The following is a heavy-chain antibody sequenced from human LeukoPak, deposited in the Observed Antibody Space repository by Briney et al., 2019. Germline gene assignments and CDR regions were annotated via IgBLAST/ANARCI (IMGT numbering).Heavy chain of an antibody. V-gene: IGHV3-7*01. D-gene: IGHD3-9*01. CDR2: IKQDGSEK. CDR3: ARDLRSVLRYFDWSTYDNWFDP. Sequence: GGSLRLPCAASGFTFSSYWMSWVRQAPGKGLEWVANIKQDGSEKYYVDSVKGRFTISRDNAKNSLYLQMNSLRAEDTAVYYCARDLRSVLRYFDWSTYDNWFDPWGQGTLVTVSS. CDR1: GFTFSSYW. J-gene: IGHJ5*02.